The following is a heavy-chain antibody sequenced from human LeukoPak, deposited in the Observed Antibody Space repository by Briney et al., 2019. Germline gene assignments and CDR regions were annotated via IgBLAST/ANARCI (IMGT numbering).Heavy chain of an antibody. CDR3: ARARSYSGSFLY. Sequence: ASVKVSCKASGYTFTSYYIHWVRQAPGQGLEWMGIINPSDGSTTYPQKFQGRVTKTRDTSTSTVYMELSSLRSEDAAVYYCARARSYSGSFLYWGQGTLVTVSS. D-gene: IGHD1-26*01. CDR1: GYTFTSYY. CDR2: INPSDGST. J-gene: IGHJ4*02. V-gene: IGHV1-46*01.